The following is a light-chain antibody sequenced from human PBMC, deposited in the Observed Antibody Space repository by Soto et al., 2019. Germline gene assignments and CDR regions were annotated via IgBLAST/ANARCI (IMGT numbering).Light chain of an antibody. CDR3: QHYNSYSEE. CDR1: QDISKF. CDR2: KAS. Sequence: DIQITQSPSSLSASIGDRVSFTCQASQDISKFLNWYQQKPGKAPKLLIYKASTLKCGVPSRFSGSGSGTEFTLTISSLQPDDFATYYCQHYNSYSEEFGQGTKVDIK. J-gene: IGKJ1*01. V-gene: IGKV1-5*03.